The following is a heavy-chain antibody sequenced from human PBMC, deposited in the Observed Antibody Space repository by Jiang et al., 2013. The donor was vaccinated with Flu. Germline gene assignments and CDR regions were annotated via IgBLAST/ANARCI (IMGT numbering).Heavy chain of an antibody. CDR3: ARRWYYDSSGYYRMGVDDAFDI. CDR2: IYYSGST. D-gene: IGHD3-22*01. V-gene: IGHV4-39*01. J-gene: IGHJ3*02. Sequence: GKGLEWIGSIYYSGSTYYNPSLKSRVTISVDTSKNQFSLKLSSVTAADTAVYYCARRWYYDSSGYYRMGVDDAFDIWGQGTMVTVSS.